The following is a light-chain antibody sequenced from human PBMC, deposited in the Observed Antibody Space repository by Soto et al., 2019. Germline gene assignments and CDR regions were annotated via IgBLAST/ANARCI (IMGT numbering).Light chain of an antibody. V-gene: IGKV1-5*01. CDR2: DAS. CDR1: QSIDSW. J-gene: IGKJ2*01. CDR3: QQYNSFSYT. Sequence: DIQMTQSPSTLSASVRDRVTITCRASQSIDSWLAWYQQKPGKAPKLLIYDASSLGSGVPSRFSGSGSGTEFTLTISSLQPDDFATYYCQQYNSFSYTFGQGTKLEIK.